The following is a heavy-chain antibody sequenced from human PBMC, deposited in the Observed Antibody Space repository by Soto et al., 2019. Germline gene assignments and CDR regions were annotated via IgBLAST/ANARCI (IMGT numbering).Heavy chain of an antibody. Sequence: SETLSLTCTVSGGSISSYYWSWIRQPPWKGLEWIGYIYYSGSTNYNPSLKSRVTISVDTSKNQFSLKLSSVTAADTAVYYCARDQTGIAAAGPDTYAFDIRGQGTMVTVSS. CDR3: ARDQTGIAAAGPDTYAFDI. CDR2: IYYSGST. V-gene: IGHV4-59*12. D-gene: IGHD6-13*01. J-gene: IGHJ3*02. CDR1: GGSISSYY.